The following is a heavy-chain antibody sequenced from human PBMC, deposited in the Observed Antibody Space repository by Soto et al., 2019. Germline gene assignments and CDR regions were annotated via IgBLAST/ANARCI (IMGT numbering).Heavy chain of an antibody. CDR2: IYSGGST. CDR3: GFSTGSPYYYGMDV. Sequence: GGSLRLSCAASGFTVSSNYMSWVRQAPGKGLEWVSAIYSGGSTYYADSVKGRFTISRHSSKNTLYLQMNSLRAEDTAVYYCGFSTGSPYYYGMDVWGQGTTVTVSS. J-gene: IGHJ6*02. V-gene: IGHV3-53*04. CDR1: GFTVSSNY. D-gene: IGHD3-10*01.